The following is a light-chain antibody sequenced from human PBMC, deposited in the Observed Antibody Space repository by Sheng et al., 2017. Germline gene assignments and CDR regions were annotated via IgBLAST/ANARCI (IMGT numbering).Light chain of an antibody. CDR2: AVS. CDR3: NSYTSSSTWV. J-gene: IGLJ3*02. Sequence: QSALTQPASVSGSPGQSITISCTGTSSDVGAYNSVSWYQQHPDKAPELMIYAVSNRPSGVSNRFSGSKSGITASLTISGLQPEDEADYYCNSYTSSSTWVFGGGTKLTVL. V-gene: IGLV2-14*01. CDR1: SSDVGAYNS.